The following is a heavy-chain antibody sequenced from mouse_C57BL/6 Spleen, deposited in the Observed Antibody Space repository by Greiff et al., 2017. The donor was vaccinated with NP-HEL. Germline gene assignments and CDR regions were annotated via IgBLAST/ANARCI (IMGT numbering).Heavy chain of an antibody. J-gene: IGHJ4*01. CDR1: GYTFTSYW. CDR3: ARGPFYYRAMNY. V-gene: IGHV1-69*01. Sequence: QVQLQQPGAELVMPGASVKLSCKASGYTFTSYWMHWVKQRPGQGLEWIGEIDPSDSYTNYNQKFKGKSTLTVDKSSSTAYMQLSSLTSEDSAVYYCARGPFYYRAMNYWGQGTSVTVSS. CDR2: IDPSDSYT. D-gene: IGHD2-1*01.